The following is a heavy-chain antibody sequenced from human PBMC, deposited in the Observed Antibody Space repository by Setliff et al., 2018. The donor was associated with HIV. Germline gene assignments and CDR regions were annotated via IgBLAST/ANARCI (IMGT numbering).Heavy chain of an antibody. CDR1: GYSFADYA. CDR2: INTNTGNP. D-gene: IGHD3-3*01. CDR3: TRDHTPPPNYDFWSGQLDLRNIFYYMDV. Sequence: GASVKVSCKASGYSFADYAMNWVRQAPRQGLEWMGYINTNTGNPTYAQGFTGRFVFSFDTSVTTAYLQITGLRTEDTAVYYCTRDHTPPPNYDFWSGQLDLRNIFYYMDVWGTGSPVTVSS. J-gene: IGHJ6*03. V-gene: IGHV7-4-1*02.